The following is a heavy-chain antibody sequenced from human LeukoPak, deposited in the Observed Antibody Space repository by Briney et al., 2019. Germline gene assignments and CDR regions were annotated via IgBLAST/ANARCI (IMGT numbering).Heavy chain of an antibody. CDR2: INPNSGGA. D-gene: IGHD6-13*01. J-gene: IGHJ4*02. CDR3: ARDGSAVCEQQLVDY. Sequence: ASVTVSCKASGYTFTGYYMHWVRQAPGQGLEWMGWINPNSGGANYAQKFQGRVTMTRDTSISTAYMEVSRLRSDDTAVYYCARDGSAVCEQQLVDYWGQGTLVTVSS. V-gene: IGHV1-2*02. CDR1: GYTFTGYY.